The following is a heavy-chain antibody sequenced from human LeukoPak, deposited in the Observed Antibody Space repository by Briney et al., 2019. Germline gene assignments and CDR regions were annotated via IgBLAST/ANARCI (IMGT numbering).Heavy chain of an antibody. CDR3: ARGRGDSSSWYSYYYYYMDV. D-gene: IGHD6-13*01. CDR2: INHSGST. Sequence: KPSETLSLTCAVYGGSFSGYYWSWIRQPPGKGLEWIGEINHSGSTNYNPSLKSRVTISVDTSKNQFSLKLSSVTAADTAVYHCARGRGDSSSWYSYYYYYMDVWGKGTTVTVSS. V-gene: IGHV4-34*01. J-gene: IGHJ6*03. CDR1: GGSFSGYY.